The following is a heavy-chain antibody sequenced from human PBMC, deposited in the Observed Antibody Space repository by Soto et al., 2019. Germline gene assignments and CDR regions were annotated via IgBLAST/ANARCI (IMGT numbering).Heavy chain of an antibody. J-gene: IGHJ6*02. V-gene: IGHV1-69*13. CDR3: ARGDVSNTPRDYYYGMDA. D-gene: IGHD4-4*01. CDR1: GGTFSSYA. CDR2: IIPIFGTA. Sequence: GXSVKVCCKASGGTFSSYAISWVRQAPGQGLEWMGGIIPIFGTANYAQKFQGRVTITADESTSTAYMELSSLRSEDTAVYYCARGDVSNTPRDYYYGMDAWGQGTTVTVSS.